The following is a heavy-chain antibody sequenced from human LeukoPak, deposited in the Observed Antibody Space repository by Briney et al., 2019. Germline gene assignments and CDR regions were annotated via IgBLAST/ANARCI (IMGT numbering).Heavy chain of an antibody. CDR2: IWHDGSHK. V-gene: IGHV3-33*01. CDR1: GFTFSTYG. CDR3: ARDSSAAPLDY. J-gene: IGHJ4*02. Sequence: GGSLRLSCAASGFTFSTYGMHWVRQAPGKGLEWVTVIWHDGSHKDYADSVKGRFTISRDNSKNTLYLQMNSLRAEDTAVYYCARDSSAAPLDYWGQGTLVTVSS.